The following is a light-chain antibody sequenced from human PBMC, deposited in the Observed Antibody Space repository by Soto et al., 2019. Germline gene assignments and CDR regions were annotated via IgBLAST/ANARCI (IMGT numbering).Light chain of an antibody. CDR1: SSNIGRNS. Sequence: QAVVTQPPSASGTPGQRVTISCSGNSSNIGRNSVNWYQQLPGTAPKLLIYGDNQRPSGVPDRFSGSKSGTSASLAISGLQSENEAEYYCATWDDGLNGHVFGTGTKVTVL. V-gene: IGLV1-44*01. J-gene: IGLJ1*01. CDR2: GDN. CDR3: ATWDDGLNGHV.